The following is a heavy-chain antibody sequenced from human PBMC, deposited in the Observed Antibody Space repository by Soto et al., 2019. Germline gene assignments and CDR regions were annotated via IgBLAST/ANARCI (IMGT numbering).Heavy chain of an antibody. CDR3: ARDVDCSSTSCNNPFDY. CDR2: ISAYNGNT. CDR1: GYTFTSYG. J-gene: IGHJ4*02. D-gene: IGHD2-2*02. V-gene: IGHV1-18*01. Sequence: GSVKVSCKASGYTFTSYGISWVRQAPGQGLEWMGWISAYNGNTNYAQKLQGRVTMTTDTSTSTAYMELRSLRSDDTAVYYCARDVDCSSTSCNNPFDYWGQGTLVTVSS.